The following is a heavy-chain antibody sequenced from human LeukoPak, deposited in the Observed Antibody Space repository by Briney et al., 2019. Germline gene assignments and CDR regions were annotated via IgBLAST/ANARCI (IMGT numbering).Heavy chain of an antibody. CDR3: ARYLVVVAATAPHWFDP. CDR1: GGSISSGDYY. V-gene: IGHV4-30-4*01. Sequence: SETLSLTCTVSGGSISSGDYYWSWIRQPPGKGLEWIGYIYYSGSTYYNPSLKSRVTISVDTSKNQFSLKLSSVTAADTAVYYCARYLVVVAATAPHWFDPWGQGTLVTVSS. CDR2: IYYSGST. D-gene: IGHD2-15*01. J-gene: IGHJ5*02.